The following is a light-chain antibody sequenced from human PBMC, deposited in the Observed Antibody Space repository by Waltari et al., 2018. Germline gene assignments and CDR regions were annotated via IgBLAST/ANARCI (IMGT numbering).Light chain of an antibody. V-gene: IGLV1-40*01. CDR1: DSNIGAGSD. J-gene: IGLJ3*02. CDR3: QSYDRSLTGSWV. CDR2: GNT. Sequence: QSVLTQPPSVSGAPGQRVTISCTGSDSNIGAGSDVHWYQQLPGTAPKLLTYGNTNRPSGVPDRFSGSKSGTSGSLAITGLQAEDEAYYYCQSYDRSLTGSWVFGGGTKLTVL.